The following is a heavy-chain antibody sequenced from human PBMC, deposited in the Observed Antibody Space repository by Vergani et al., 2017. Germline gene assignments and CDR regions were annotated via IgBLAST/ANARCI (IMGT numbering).Heavy chain of an antibody. CDR1: GFTFSSYW. CDR2: IKQDGSEK. CDR3: AKDLYYYDSSVRGAFDI. V-gene: IGHV3-7*01. J-gene: IGHJ3*02. Sequence: EVQLVESGGGLVKPGGSLRLSCAASGFTFSSYWMSWVRQAPGKWLEWVANIKQDGSEKYYVDSVKGRFTISRDNAKNSLYLQMNSLRAEDTAVYYCAKDLYYYDSSVRGAFDIWGQGTMVTVSS. D-gene: IGHD3-22*01.